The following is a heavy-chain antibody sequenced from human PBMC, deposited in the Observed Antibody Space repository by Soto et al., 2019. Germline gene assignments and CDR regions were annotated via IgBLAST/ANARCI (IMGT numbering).Heavy chain of an antibody. J-gene: IGHJ5*02. CDR3: AMIVEPAYNIPYWSDP. CDR2: INHSGST. V-gene: IGHV4-34*08. D-gene: IGHD2-2*01. Sequence: SETLSLTCDVYGGTFSGYIWTWISQTPGKGLEWIGEINHSGSTNYNPSLKSRVTISVDTSTNQFSLKLSSVTAADTAVYFCAMIVEPAYNIPYWSDPWGQGTLVTVSS. CDR1: GGTFSGYI.